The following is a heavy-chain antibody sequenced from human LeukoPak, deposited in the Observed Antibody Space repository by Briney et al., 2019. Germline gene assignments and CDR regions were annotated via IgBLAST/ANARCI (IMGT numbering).Heavy chain of an antibody. D-gene: IGHD6-13*01. CDR2: IHPNGIT. CDR1: GGSSNNGNGSYY. CDR3: ASHYSKSGIDAFDI. J-gene: IGHJ3*02. V-gene: IGHV4-61*02. Sequence: SETLSLTCTASGGSSNNGNGSYYWSWTRQPAGKGLEWIGRIHPNGITMYSPSLKSRVTISLDTSKKQFSLKLSSVTAADTAVYYCASHYSKSGIDAFDIWGRGTVVTVSS.